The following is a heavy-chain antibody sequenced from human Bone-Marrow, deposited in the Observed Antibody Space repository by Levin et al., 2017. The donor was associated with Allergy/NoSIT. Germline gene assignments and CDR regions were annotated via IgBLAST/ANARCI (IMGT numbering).Heavy chain of an antibody. CDR1: GFSFNDHS. D-gene: IGHD6-19*01. V-gene: IGHV3-72*01. J-gene: IGHJ4*02. CDR2: TRNKANIYTT. CDR3: AREGDSSAYYIDFDY. Sequence: LSLTCAASGFSFNDHSMNWVRQAPGKGLEWVGRTRNKANIYTTEYAASVKGRFTISRDDSRSSLFLQMNSLQTEDTTVYYCAREGDSSAYYIDFDYWGQGTLVTVSS.